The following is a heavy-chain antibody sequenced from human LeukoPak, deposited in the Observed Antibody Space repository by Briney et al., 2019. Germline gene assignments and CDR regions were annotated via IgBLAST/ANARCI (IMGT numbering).Heavy chain of an antibody. CDR2: ISSSGSTI. D-gene: IGHD3-10*01. CDR1: GFTFSSYE. J-gene: IGHJ3*02. V-gene: IGHV3-48*03. CDR3: ARDFSYGSGSYYYDAFDI. Sequence: GGSLRLSCAASGFTFSSYEMNWVRQAPGKGLEWVSYISSSGSTIYYADSVKGRFTISRDNAKNSLYLQMNSLRAEDTAVYYCARDFSYGSGSYYYDAFDIWGQGTMVTVSS.